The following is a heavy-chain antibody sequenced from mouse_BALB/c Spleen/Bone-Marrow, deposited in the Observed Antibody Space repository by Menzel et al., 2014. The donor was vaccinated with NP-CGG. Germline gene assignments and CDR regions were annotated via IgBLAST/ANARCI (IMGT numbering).Heavy chain of an antibody. Sequence: EVQLQQSGPDLVKPSQSLSLTCTVTGFSITSGYGWHWIRQFPGNKLEWMGYIHYSGYTDYNPSLKSRISITRDTSKNQFFLQLNSVTTEDTATYYGTRETAVVADFDYWGQGTTLTVSP. V-gene: IGHV3-1*02. J-gene: IGHJ2*01. CDR2: IHYSGYT. D-gene: IGHD1-1*01. CDR3: TRETAVVADFDY. CDR1: GFSITSGYG.